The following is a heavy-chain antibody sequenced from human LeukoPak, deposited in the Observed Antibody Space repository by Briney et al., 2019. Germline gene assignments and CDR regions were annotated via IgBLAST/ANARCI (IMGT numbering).Heavy chain of an antibody. V-gene: IGHV3-9*01. J-gene: IGHJ3*02. Sequence: GGSLRLSCAASGFTFDDYAMHWVRQAPGKGLEWVSGISWNSGNIGYADSVKGRFTISRDNAKNSLYLQMNSLRAEDTALYYCGGRCSSTSCSRKGAFDIWGQGTMVTVSS. D-gene: IGHD2-2*01. CDR1: GFTFDDYA. CDR2: ISWNSGNI. CDR3: GGRCSSTSCSRKGAFDI.